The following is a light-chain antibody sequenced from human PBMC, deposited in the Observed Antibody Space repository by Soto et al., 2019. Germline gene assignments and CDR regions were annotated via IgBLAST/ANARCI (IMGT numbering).Light chain of an antibody. CDR2: DAS. V-gene: IGKV1-5*01. J-gene: IGKJ1*01. CDR1: QSISSW. CDR3: QQYNSYSWK. Sequence: DIQVNLSLSTLSASIVYIVTITCRSSQSISSWLAWYQQKPGKAPKLLIYDASSLESGVPSRFSGSGSGTEFTLTISSLQPDDFATYYCQQYNSYSWKFGQGTKVDIK.